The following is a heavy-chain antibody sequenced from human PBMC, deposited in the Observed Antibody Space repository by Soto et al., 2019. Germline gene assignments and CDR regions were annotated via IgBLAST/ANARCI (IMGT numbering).Heavy chain of an antibody. J-gene: IGHJ6*03. V-gene: IGHV4-59*13. CDR2: VYNSGGS. CDR1: GVAISSDC. D-gene: IGHD3-16*02. CDR3: ARRPFSREYRHYFYMDV. Sequence: SETLSLTCTVSGVAISSDCWSWIRQPPGKGLEWIGYVYNSGGSSYNPSLKSRVTISIDTSENQFSLKLTSVTAADTAFFFCARRPFSREYRHYFYMDVWGKGTTVTVSS.